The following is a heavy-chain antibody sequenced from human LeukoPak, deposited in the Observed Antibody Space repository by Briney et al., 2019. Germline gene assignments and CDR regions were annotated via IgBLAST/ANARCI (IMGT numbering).Heavy chain of an antibody. D-gene: IGHD1-14*01. CDR2: INHSGST. CDR3: ARLRDHVGDY. V-gene: IGHV4-34*01. J-gene: IGHJ4*02. CDR1: GGSFSGYY. Sequence: SETLSLTCAVYGGSFSGYYWSWVRQPPGKGLEWIGEINHSGSTNYNPSLKSRVTISVDTSKNQFSLKLRSVTAADTAVYYCARLRDHVGDYWGQGTLVTVSS.